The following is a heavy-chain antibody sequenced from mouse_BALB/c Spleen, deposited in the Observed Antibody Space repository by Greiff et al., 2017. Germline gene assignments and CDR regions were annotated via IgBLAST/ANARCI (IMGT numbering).Heavy chain of an antibody. V-gene: IGHV1-7*01. CDR2: INPSTGYT. CDR1: GYTFTSYW. Sequence: VQLQQSGAELAKPGASVKMSCKASGYTFTSYWMHWVKQRPGQGLEWIGYINPSTGYTEYNQKFKDKATLTADKSSSTAYMQLSSLTSEDSAVYYCATPPAWFAYWGQGTLVTVSA. J-gene: IGHJ3*01. CDR3: ATPPAWFAY.